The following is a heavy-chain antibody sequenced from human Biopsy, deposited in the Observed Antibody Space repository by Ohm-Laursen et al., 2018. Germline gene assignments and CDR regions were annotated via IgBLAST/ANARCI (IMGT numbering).Heavy chain of an antibody. Sequence: SQTLSLTCTVSGGSFTGHYWSWIRQPPGKGLEWIGSIFYRGSTHYKPSLKSRVNISVDTSKNQFSLKLNSVTAADTAVYYCARGYDTSGYYYVSWGQGTLVTVSS. CDR2: IFYRGST. J-gene: IGHJ5*02. D-gene: IGHD3-22*01. CDR3: ARGYDTSGYYYVS. CDR1: GGSFTGHY. V-gene: IGHV4-59*04.